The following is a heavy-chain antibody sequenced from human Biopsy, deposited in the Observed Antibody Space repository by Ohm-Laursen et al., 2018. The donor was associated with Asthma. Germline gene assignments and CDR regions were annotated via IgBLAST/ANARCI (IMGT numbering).Heavy chain of an antibody. CDR3: AKRRGYSGHDNDY. V-gene: IGHV3-30*18. D-gene: IGHD5-12*01. Sequence: SLRLSCAASGSMFRSFGMHWVRQAPGRGLEWVAVISYDGNHKFYEDSVKGRFTISRDNSKNTLYLQMNSLRTEDTAVYYCAKRRGYSGHDNDYWGQGTLVIVSS. CDR1: GSMFRSFG. J-gene: IGHJ4*02. CDR2: ISYDGNHK.